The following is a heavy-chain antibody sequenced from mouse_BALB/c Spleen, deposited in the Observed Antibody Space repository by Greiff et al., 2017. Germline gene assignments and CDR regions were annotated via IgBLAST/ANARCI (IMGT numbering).Heavy chain of an antibody. J-gene: IGHJ3*01. CDR2: IDPANGNT. D-gene: IGHD2-2*01. CDR3: AHYGYDGGFAY. Sequence: EVQGVESGAELVKPGASVKLSCTASGFNIKDTYMHWVKQRPEQGLEWIGRIDPANGNTKYDPKFQGKATITADTSSNTAYLQLSSLTSEDTAVYYCAHYGYDGGFAYWGQGTLVTVSA. CDR1: GFNIKDTY. V-gene: IGHV14-3*02.